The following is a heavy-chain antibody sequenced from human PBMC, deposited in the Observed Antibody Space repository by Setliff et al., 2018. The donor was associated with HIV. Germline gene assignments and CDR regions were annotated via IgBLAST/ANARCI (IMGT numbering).Heavy chain of an antibody. V-gene: IGHV3-23*01. CDR2: LSGSGGST. CDR1: ELTFSNYA. Sequence: GGSLRLSCAASELTFSNYAMTWVRQAPGKGLEWVSSLSGSGGSTYYADSVKGRFTISRDNSKNTLSLQMDILRAEDTAVYYCARDQGHHFDSRGQVDFDLWGRGTLVTVSS. J-gene: IGHJ2*01. CDR3: ARDQGHHFDSRGQVDFDL. D-gene: IGHD3-22*01.